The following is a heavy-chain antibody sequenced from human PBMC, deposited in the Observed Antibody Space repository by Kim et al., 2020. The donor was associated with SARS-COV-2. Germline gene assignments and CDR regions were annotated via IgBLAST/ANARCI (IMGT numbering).Heavy chain of an antibody. V-gene: IGHV3-33*01. CDR3: ARDGGSSWTYYYGMDV. CDR2: IWYDGSNK. D-gene: IGHD6-13*01. J-gene: IGHJ6*02. Sequence: GGSLRLSCAASGFTFSSYGMHWVRQAPGKGLEWVAVIWYDGSNKYYADSVKGRFTISRDNSKNTLYLQMNSLRAEDTAVYYCARDGGSSWTYYYGMDVWGQGTTVTVSS. CDR1: GFTFSSYG.